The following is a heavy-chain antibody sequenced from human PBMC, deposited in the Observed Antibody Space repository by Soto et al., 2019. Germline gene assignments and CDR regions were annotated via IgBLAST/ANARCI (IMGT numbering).Heavy chain of an antibody. Sequence: QVQLQESGPGLVKPSQTLSLTCTVSGGSISSGDYYWSWIRQHPGKVLEWIGYIYYSGSTYYNPPIKSRVTISVDTSKNQFSLKLRSVTAADTAVYYCARWWSGSRQGFDPWGQGTLVTVSS. J-gene: IGHJ5*02. CDR1: GGSISSGDYY. CDR3: ARWWSGSRQGFDP. CDR2: IYYSGST. V-gene: IGHV4-31*03. D-gene: IGHD3-3*01.